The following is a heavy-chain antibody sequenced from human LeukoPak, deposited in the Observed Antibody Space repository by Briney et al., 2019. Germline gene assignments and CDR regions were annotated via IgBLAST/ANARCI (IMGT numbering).Heavy chain of an antibody. D-gene: IGHD6-13*01. V-gene: IGHV5-51*01. CDR3: ARQAMAAAGRCGFDP. J-gene: IGHJ5*02. Sequence: GEPLQISCKGSVSRFTSYWIAGVRQMPGKGREWMGTIYPGDSDTSYGPSFQGQVTISADKSISPAYLQWSSLKVSDTAMYYCARQAMAAAGRCGFDPWGQGTLVTVSS. CDR1: VSRFTSYW. CDR2: IYPGDSDT.